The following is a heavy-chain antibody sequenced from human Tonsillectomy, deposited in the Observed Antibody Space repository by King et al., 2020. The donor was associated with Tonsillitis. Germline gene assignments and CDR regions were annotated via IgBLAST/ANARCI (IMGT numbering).Heavy chain of an antibody. D-gene: IGHD2-2*01. CDR1: RFSLSTRGVG. CDR2: IYWDDDN. J-gene: IGHJ5*02. CDR3: AHRNDRTSGRWFDP. V-gene: IGHV2-5*02. Sequence: ITLKESGPTLVKPTQTLTLTCTFSRFSLSTRGVGVGWIRQPPGKALEWLALIYWDDDNRYSPSLKSRLTITKDTSKNQVVLTMTNMDPVDTATYYCAHRNDRTSGRWFDPWGQGTLVTVSS.